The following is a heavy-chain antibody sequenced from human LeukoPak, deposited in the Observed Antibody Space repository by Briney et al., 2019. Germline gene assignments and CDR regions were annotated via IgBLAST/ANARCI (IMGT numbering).Heavy chain of an antibody. J-gene: IGHJ6*02. CDR1: GYIFTGHY. Sequence: ASVKVSCKTSGYIFTGHYMHWVRQAPGQGLEWMGRIYPYNGDTKYAQKFQGRVTMTRDTSITTAYMELNSLRSDDTAVYYCARVLYCGGHCSSRYYYGMDVWGQGTTVTVSS. CDR3: ARVLYCGGHCSSRYYYGMDV. D-gene: IGHD2-21*02. CDR2: IYPYNGDT. V-gene: IGHV1-2*06.